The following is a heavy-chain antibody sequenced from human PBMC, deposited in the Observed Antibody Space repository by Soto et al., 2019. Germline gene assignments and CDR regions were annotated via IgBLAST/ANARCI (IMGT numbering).Heavy chain of an antibody. J-gene: IGHJ6*02. D-gene: IGHD2-21*02. CDR1: GYTFTNFG. CDR3: ARQPGVVGTAELYGMDV. V-gene: IGHV1-18*01. Sequence: QVHLVQSGAEVKKPGASVNVSCKASGYTFTNFGLNWVRQAPGQGLEWMAWISPYNGKTDYAQKVQGRVTVTTDTSTATDYMEMSSLTSDDTAVYYCARQPGVVGTAELYGMDVWGQGTTVTVSS. CDR2: ISPYNGKT.